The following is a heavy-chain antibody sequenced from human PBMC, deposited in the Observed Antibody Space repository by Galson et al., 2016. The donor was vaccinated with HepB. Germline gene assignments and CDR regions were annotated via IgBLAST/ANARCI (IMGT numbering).Heavy chain of an antibody. D-gene: IGHD2/OR15-2a*01. V-gene: IGHV3-43*02. CDR1: GLPSNNYA. Sequence: SLRLSCAASGLPSNNYAMHWVRQAPGKGLECVSLISGDGRNTYYADSVKGRFSISRDNSKKSLYLEMNSLRTEDTAFYYCGILHGGFDPCGQGTLVTFSS. CDR2: ISGDGRNT. J-gene: IGHJ5*02. CDR3: GILHGGFDP.